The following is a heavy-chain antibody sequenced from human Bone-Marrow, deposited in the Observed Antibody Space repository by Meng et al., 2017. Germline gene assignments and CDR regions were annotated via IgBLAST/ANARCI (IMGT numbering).Heavy chain of an antibody. V-gene: IGHV3-30*04. Sequence: GESLKISCAASGFPFSSYAMHWVRQAPGKGLEWVAVISYDGSNKYYPDSVKGRFTISRDNSKNTLYLQMNSLRAEDTAVYYCARDFDYYDSSGYYDPTPWTSGGMDVWGQGTTVTVSS. CDR1: GFPFSSYA. J-gene: IGHJ6*02. CDR2: ISYDGSNK. D-gene: IGHD3-22*01. CDR3: ARDFDYYDSSGYYDPTPWTSGGMDV.